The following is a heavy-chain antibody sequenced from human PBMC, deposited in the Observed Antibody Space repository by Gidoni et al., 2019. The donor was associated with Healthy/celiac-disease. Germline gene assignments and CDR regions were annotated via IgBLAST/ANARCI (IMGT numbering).Heavy chain of an antibody. J-gene: IGHJ4*02. V-gene: IGHV3-23*01. CDR2: SSGSGGST. CDR1: GFTFSSYA. D-gene: IGHD5-12*01. CDR3: AKRDERWLQLDFDY. Sequence: EVQLLESGGGLVQPGGSLRPSCSASGFTFSSYAMSWVRQAPGKGLEWVSASSGSGGSTYDADSVKGRFTISRDNSKNTLYLQMNSLRAEDTAVYYCAKRDERWLQLDFDYWGQGTLVTVSS.